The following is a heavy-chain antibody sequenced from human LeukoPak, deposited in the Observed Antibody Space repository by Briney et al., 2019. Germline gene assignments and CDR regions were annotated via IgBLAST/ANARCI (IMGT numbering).Heavy chain of an antibody. CDR1: GGSFSGYY. CDR2: IYHSGST. V-gene: IGHV4-34*01. D-gene: IGHD3-16*01. Sequence: PSETLSLTCAVYGGSFSGYYWSWIRQPPGKGLEWIGYIYHSGSTYYNPSLKSRVTISVDRSKNQFSLKLSSVTAADTAVYYCARGKLGYFDYWGQGTLVTVSS. J-gene: IGHJ4*02. CDR3: ARGKLGYFDY.